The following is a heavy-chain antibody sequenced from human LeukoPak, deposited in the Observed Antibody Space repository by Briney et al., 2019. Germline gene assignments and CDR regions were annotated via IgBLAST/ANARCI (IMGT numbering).Heavy chain of an antibody. J-gene: IGHJ5*02. CDR1: GFTFSSYW. V-gene: IGHV3-74*01. Sequence: PGGSLRLSCAASGFTFSSYWMHWVRQAPGKGLVWVSRINSDGSSTSYADSVKGRFTISRDNAKNTLYLQMNSLRAEDTAVYYCARGGHVLPLYWFDPWGQGTLVTVSS. D-gene: IGHD3-10*01. CDR3: ARGGHVLPLYWFDP. CDR2: INSDGSST.